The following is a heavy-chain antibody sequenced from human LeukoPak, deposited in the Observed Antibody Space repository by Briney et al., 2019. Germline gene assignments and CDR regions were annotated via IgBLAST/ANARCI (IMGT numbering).Heavy chain of an antibody. D-gene: IGHD3-3*01. CDR2: IYYSGST. V-gene: IGHV4-39*07. CDR1: GGSISSRSYY. Sequence: PSETLSLTCTVSGGSISSRSYYWGWIRQPPGKGLEWIGSIYYSGSTYYNPSLKSRVTISVDTSKNQFSLKLSSVTAADTAVYYCARERGGGGFGVVIKRSYYYMGVWAKGPRSPSP. CDR3: ARERGGGGFGVVIKRSYYYMGV. J-gene: IGHJ6*03.